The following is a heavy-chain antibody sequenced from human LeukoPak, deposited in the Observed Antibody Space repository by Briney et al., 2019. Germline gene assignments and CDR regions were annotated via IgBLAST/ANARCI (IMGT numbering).Heavy chain of an antibody. J-gene: IGHJ5*02. D-gene: IGHD3-16*01. CDR1: GYTFTGYY. V-gene: IGHV1-2*02. CDR3: ARDRYAGSSWLDP. Sequence: GASVKVSCKASGYTFTGYYMHWVRQAPGQGLEWMGWINPNSGGTDYAQKFQGRVTMTRDTSISTAYMELSRLRSDDTAVYYCARDRYAGSSWLDPWGPGTLVTVSS. CDR2: INPNSGGT.